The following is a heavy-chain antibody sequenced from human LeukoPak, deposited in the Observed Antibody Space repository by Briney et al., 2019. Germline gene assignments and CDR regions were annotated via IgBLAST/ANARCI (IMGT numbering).Heavy chain of an antibody. D-gene: IGHD2-15*01. J-gene: IGHJ3*02. CDR1: GFTFSSYE. V-gene: IGHV3-48*03. Sequence: GGSLRLSCAASGFTFSSYEMNWVRQAPGKGLECVSYISSSGSTIYYADSVKGRFTISRDNAKNSLYLQMNSLRAEDTAVYYCARDANCSGGSCYGPDAFDIWGQGTMVTVSS. CDR2: ISSSGSTI. CDR3: ARDANCSGGSCYGPDAFDI.